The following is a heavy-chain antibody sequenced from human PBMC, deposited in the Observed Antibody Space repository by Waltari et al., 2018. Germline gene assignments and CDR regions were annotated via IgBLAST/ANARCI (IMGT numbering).Heavy chain of an antibody. CDR2: INHSGST. V-gene: IGHV4-34*01. J-gene: IGHJ4*02. D-gene: IGHD2-15*01. CDR1: GGSFSGYY. CDR3: AAGRDSGGFDY. Sequence: QVQLQQWGAGLLKPSATLSLTCAVYGGSFSGYYWSWIRQPPGKGLEWIGEINHSGSTNYNPSLKSRVTISVDTSKNQFSLKLSSVTAADTAVYYCAAGRDSGGFDYWGQGTLVTVSS.